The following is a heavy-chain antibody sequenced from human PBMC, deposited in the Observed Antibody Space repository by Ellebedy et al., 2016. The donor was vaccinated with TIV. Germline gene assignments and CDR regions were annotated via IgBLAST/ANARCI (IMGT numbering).Heavy chain of an antibody. CDR3: ARYDGSGYALEY. Sequence: PGGSLRLSCAVSGFTFSNAWMNWVRQAPGKGLEWVASIKQDGSVKYYVDSVKGRFTISRDNAKNSLHLQMNSLTAEDTAVYYCARYDGSGYALEYWGQGTLVTVSS. D-gene: IGHD3-22*01. J-gene: IGHJ4*02. V-gene: IGHV3-7*03. CDR1: GFTFSNAW. CDR2: IKQDGSVK.